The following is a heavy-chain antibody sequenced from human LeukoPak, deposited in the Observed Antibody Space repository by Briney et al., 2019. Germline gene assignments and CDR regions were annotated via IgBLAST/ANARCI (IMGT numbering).Heavy chain of an antibody. D-gene: IGHD4-17*01. CDR3: ARVERYNGDYGWFDP. CDR2: MYHNGST. Sequence: SETLSLTCTVSGGSISSISYYWGWIRQPPGKGLEWIGSMYHNGSTYYNPSLKSRVTISMDTSKNQFSLRLRSVTAADTAMYYCARVERYNGDYGWFDPWGQGNLVTVSS. J-gene: IGHJ5*02. V-gene: IGHV4-39*07. CDR1: GGSISSISYY.